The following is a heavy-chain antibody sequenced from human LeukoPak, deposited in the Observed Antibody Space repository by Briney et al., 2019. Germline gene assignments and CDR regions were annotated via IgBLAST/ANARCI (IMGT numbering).Heavy chain of an antibody. V-gene: IGHV5-51*01. J-gene: IGHJ6*02. CDR3: ARPQTYYSALDV. Sequence: GESLKISCKGSGYTFPNFWIGWVRQMPGKGLEWMGIIYPGDSDTRYSPSFQGQVTISADKSISTTYLQWSSLKASDTAIYYCARPQTYYSALDVWGQGTTVTVSS. CDR2: IYPGDSDT. CDR1: GYTFPNFW.